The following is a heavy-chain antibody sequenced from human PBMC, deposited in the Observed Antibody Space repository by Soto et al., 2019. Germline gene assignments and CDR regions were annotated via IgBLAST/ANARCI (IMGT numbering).Heavy chain of an antibody. Sequence: EPLPVTCTVAGGCISSSIYYWGWIRQPPGKGLEWIGSIYYSGSTYYNPSLKSRVTISVDTSKNQFSLKLSSVTAADTAVYYCARSIAASFDYWGRGTLGIVSS. J-gene: IGHJ4*02. V-gene: IGHV4-39*01. CDR1: GGCISSSIYY. CDR2: IYYSGST. CDR3: ARSIAASFDY. D-gene: IGHD6-6*01.